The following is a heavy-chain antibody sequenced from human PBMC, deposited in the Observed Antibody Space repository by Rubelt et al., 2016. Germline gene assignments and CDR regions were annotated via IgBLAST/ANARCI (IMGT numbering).Heavy chain of an antibody. Sequence: QLQLQESGPGLVKPSETLSLTCTVSGGPLSSTSYYWRWIGQPPGKGLEWIGSIYYSGSTNYKASLKTRVTISVDTSKNQFSLKRGSGTAADTAVYYCARLFVSRTPSDFWGQGTLVTVSS. CDR1: GGPLSSTSYY. CDR3: ARLFVSRTPSDF. CDR2: IYYSGST. J-gene: IGHJ4*02. V-gene: IGHV4-39*01.